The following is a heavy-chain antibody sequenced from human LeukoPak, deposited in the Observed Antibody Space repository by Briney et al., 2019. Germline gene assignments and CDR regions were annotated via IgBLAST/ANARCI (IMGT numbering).Heavy chain of an antibody. CDR1: GYTFTSYG. J-gene: IGHJ4*02. D-gene: IGHD3-22*01. Sequence: ASVKVSCTASGYTFTSYGISWVRQAPGQGLEWMGWISAYNGNTNYAQKLQGRVTMTTDTSTSTAYMELRSLRSDDTAVYYCARVPSVYYYDSSGYPLTNFDYWGRGTLVTVSS. V-gene: IGHV1-18*01. CDR2: ISAYNGNT. CDR3: ARVPSVYYYDSSGYPLTNFDY.